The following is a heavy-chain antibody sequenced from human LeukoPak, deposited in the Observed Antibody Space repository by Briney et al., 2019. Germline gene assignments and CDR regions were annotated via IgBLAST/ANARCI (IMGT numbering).Heavy chain of an antibody. CDR1: GGSFSGYY. CDR3: ARGSVVVTAESYYFDY. V-gene: IGHV4-34*01. J-gene: IGHJ4*02. CDR2: INHSGST. Sequence: SETLSLTCAVYGGSFSGYYWSWIRQPPGKGLEWIGEINHSGSTNYNPSLKSRVTISIDTSKNQFSLKLSSVTAADTAVYYCARGSVVVTAESYYFDYWGQGTLVTVSS. D-gene: IGHD2-15*01.